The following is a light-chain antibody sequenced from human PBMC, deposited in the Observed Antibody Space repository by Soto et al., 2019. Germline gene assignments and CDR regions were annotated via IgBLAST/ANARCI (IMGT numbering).Light chain of an antibody. V-gene: IGKV3-15*01. CDR3: EQYNYCRPHT. Sequence: EIVMTQSPATLSVSPGERATLSCRASQSVSSNLAWYQQKPGQAPRLLIYGASTRATGMPARFSGSGSRTEFTLTIGILQSEDSAVNYCEQYNYCRPHTFGQGTKLEI. J-gene: IGKJ2*01. CDR1: QSVSSN. CDR2: GAS.